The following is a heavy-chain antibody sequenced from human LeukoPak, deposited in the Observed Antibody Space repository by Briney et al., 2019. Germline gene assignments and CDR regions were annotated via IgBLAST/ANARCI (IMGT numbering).Heavy chain of an antibody. CDR3: ARESKGYSSVDY. J-gene: IGHJ4*02. Sequence: SSETLSLTCAVYGGSFSGYYWSCIRQPPGKGLEWIGEINHSGRTNYNPSLKSRVTISVDTSKNQFSLKLSSVTAADTAVYYCARESKGYSSVDYWGQGTLVTVSS. D-gene: IGHD6-19*01. CDR2: INHSGRT. V-gene: IGHV4-34*01. CDR1: GGSFSGYY.